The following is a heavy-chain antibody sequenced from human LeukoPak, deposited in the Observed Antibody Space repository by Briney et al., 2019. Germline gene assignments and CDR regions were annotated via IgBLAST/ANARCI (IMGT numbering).Heavy chain of an antibody. J-gene: IGHJ4*02. Sequence: ASVKVSCKASGYTFTGYYMHWVRQAPGQGLEWMGWINPNSGGTNYAQKFQGRVTMTRDTSISTAYMELSRLRSDDTAVYYCARVITIFGVVHYWGQGTLVTVSS. CDR3: ARVITIFGVVHY. V-gene: IGHV1-2*02. D-gene: IGHD3-3*01. CDR2: INPNSGGT. CDR1: GYTFTGYY.